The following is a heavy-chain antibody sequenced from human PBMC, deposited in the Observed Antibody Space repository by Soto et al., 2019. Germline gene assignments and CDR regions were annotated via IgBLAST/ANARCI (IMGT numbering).Heavy chain of an antibody. CDR3: ARDLSWGLSWYYDMDV. Sequence: EVQLVESGGGLVQPGGSLRLSCATSGFILSDCAMNWVRQAPGKGLEWVSYVSSSSSVIDDADSVKGRFTVSRDNARNSLYLQMYRLRGEDTAGYYCARDLSWGLSWYYDMDVWGKGATGTVSS. CDR1: GFILSDCA. CDR2: VSSSSSVI. J-gene: IGHJ6*03. D-gene: IGHD3-16*01. V-gene: IGHV3-48*01.